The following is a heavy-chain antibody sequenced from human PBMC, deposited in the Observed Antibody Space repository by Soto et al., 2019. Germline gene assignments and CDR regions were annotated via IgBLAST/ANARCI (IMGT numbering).Heavy chain of an antibody. CDR3: ARRGVVVVVAATRIGFDY. V-gene: IGHV4-34*01. Sequence: QVQLQQWGAGLLKPSETLSLTCAVYGGSFSGYYWSWIRQPPGKGLEWIGEINHSGSTNYNPSLKSRVTISVDTYKNQFSLKRSSVTAADTAVYYCARRGVVVVVAATRIGFDYWCQGTLVTVSS. J-gene: IGHJ4*02. CDR2: INHSGST. CDR1: GGSFSGYY. D-gene: IGHD2-15*01.